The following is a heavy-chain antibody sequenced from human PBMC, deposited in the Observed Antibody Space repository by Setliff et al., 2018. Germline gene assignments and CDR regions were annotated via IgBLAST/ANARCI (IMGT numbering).Heavy chain of an antibody. CDR3: ARMLAAARYYYYYGMDV. CDR1: GGSFSTYY. J-gene: IGHJ6*02. Sequence: SETLSLTCAVYGGSFSTYYWIWIRQPPGKGLEWIGEINHSGSTNYNPSLKSRVTISVDTSKNQFSLKLSSVTAADTAVYYCARMLAAARYYYYYGMDVWGQGTTVTVSS. D-gene: IGHD6-13*01. CDR2: INHSGST. V-gene: IGHV4-34*01.